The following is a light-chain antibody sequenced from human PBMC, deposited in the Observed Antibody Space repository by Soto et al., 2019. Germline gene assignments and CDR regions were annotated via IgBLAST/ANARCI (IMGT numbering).Light chain of an antibody. CDR2: ESS. J-gene: IGKJ5*01. CDR1: QSLTSRY. V-gene: IGKV3-20*01. Sequence: EIVLTQSPASLSLSPGERATLSCRASQSLTSRYLAWYQQKAGQAPRLLMYESSSRATGIPDRFSGSGSGTDFTLTISRLEPEDFGVYYCQQSSRSPITFGQGTRLEIK. CDR3: QQSSRSPIT.